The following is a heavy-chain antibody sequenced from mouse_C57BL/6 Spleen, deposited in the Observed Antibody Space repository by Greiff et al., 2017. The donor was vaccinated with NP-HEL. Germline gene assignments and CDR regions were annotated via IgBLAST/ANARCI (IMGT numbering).Heavy chain of an antibody. CDR3: ARGDGSREAWFAY. V-gene: IGHV1-81*01. D-gene: IGHD1-1*01. J-gene: IGHJ3*01. CDR1: GYTFTSYG. CDR2: IYPRSGNT. Sequence: QVQLQQSGAELARPGASVKLSCKASGYTFTSYGISWVKQRTGQGLEWIGEIYPRSGNTYYNEKFKGKATLTADKSSSTVYMGLRSLTSEDSAVYFCARGDGSREAWFAYWGQGTLVTVSA.